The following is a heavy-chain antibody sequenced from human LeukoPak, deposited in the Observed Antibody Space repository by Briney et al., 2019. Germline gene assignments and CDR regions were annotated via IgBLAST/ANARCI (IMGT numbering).Heavy chain of an antibody. CDR1: GYTFTSYD. J-gene: IGHJ4*02. Sequence: ASVKVSCKASGYTFTSYDINWVRQATGQGLEWMGWMNPNSGNTGYAQKFQGRVTMTRNTSISTAYMELSSLRSEDTAVYYCARARSSGWYLGYWGQGTLVTVPS. CDR2: MNPNSGNT. V-gene: IGHV1-8*01. CDR3: ARARSSGWYLGY. D-gene: IGHD6-19*01.